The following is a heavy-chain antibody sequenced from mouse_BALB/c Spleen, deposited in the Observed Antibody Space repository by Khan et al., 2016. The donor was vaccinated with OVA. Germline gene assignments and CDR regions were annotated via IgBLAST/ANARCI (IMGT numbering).Heavy chain of an antibody. CDR3: ARGYAMDY. Sequence: EVELVESGGGLVKPGGSLKLSCAASGFTFSRYAMSWVRQTPEKRLEWVASISSGGGTYYLDSVKGRFTISRDDARNILYLQMSSLRSEDTAMYYGARGYAMDYWGQGTSVTVSS. J-gene: IGHJ4*01. CDR2: ISSGGGT. V-gene: IGHV5-6-5*01. CDR1: GFTFSRYA.